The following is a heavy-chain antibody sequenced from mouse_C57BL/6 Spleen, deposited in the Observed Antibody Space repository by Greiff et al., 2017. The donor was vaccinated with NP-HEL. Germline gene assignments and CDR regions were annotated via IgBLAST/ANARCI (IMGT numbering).Heavy chain of an antibody. Sequence: EVKLVESGEGLVKPGGSLKLSCAASGFTFSSYAMSWVRQTPEKRLEWVAYISSGGDYIYYADTVKGRFTISSDNARNTLYLQMSSLKSEDTAMYYCTRDRITTVVEGWYFDVWGTGTTVTVSS. CDR2: ISSGGDYI. D-gene: IGHD1-1*01. V-gene: IGHV5-9-1*02. J-gene: IGHJ1*03. CDR1: GFTFSSYA. CDR3: TRDRITTVVEGWYFDV.